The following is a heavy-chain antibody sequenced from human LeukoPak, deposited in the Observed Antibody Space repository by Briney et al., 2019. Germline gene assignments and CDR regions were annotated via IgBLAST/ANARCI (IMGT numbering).Heavy chain of an antibody. CDR2: ISGSGGST. J-gene: IGHJ5*02. CDR3: AKDPRGSHNWLDP. Sequence: GGSLRLSCATSGFTFSSYAMYWVRQAPGKGLEWVSSISGSGGSTYYADSVKGRFTISRDNSKNTLYLQMNSLRAEDTAIYSCAKDPRGSHNWLDPWGQGTLVTVSS. CDR1: GFTFSSYA. D-gene: IGHD3-10*01. V-gene: IGHV3-23*01.